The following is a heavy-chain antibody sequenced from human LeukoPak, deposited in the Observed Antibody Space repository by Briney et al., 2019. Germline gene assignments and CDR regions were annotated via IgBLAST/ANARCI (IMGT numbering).Heavy chain of an antibody. D-gene: IGHD3/OR15-3a*01. CDR2: ISSNGVST. J-gene: IGHJ4*02. V-gene: IGHV3-64*01. CDR3: AGYDFWSGNFPHDY. Sequence: PGGSLRLSCAASGFTFSRYPMHWVRQAPGKRLEYVSAISSNGVSTYYANSVKCRFTISRDNSKNTLYLQMGSLRAEDMAVYYCAGYDFWSGNFPHDYWGQGTLVTVSS. CDR1: GFTFSRYP.